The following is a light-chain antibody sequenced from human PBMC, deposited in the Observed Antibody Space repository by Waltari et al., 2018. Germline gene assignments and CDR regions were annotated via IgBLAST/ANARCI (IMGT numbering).Light chain of an antibody. CDR1: SSNIGNNY. J-gene: IGLJ2*01. V-gene: IGLV1-51*01. CDR3: GAWDSSLSAVV. CDR2: DND. Sequence: QSVLTQPPSVSAAPGQKVTISCSGSSSNIGNNYVSWYQQLPGTAPKLRIHDNDERPSGIPDRFSGSKSGTSGTLGISGLQPGDEADYYCGAWDSSLSAVVFGGGTKLTVL.